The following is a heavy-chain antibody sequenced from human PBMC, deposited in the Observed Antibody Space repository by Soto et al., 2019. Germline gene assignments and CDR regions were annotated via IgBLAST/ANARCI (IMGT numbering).Heavy chain of an antibody. J-gene: IGHJ4*02. CDR2: INSDGSST. CDR3: ARDPGTGYYDSSGYYYD. Sequence: GEALKLSCTASGFTLASYCMHWVRQAPGKGLVWVSRINSDGSSTSYADSVKGRFTISRDNAKNTLYLQMNSLRAEDTAVYYCARDPGTGYYDSSGYYYDWGQGTLVTVSS. V-gene: IGHV3-74*01. D-gene: IGHD3-22*01. CDR1: GFTLASYC.